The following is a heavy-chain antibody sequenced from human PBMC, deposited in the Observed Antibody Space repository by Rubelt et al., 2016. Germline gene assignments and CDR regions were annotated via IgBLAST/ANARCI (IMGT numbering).Heavy chain of an antibody. Sequence: SGSTNYNPSLKSRVTISVDTSKNQFSLKLSSVTAADTAVYYCARDIDAAGVDYWGQGTLVTVSS. D-gene: IGHD6-25*01. CDR2: SGST. V-gene: IGHV4-59*12. CDR3: ARDIDAAGVDY. J-gene: IGHJ4*02.